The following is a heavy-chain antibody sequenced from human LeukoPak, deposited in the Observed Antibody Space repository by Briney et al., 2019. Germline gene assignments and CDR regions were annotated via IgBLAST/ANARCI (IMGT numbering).Heavy chain of an antibody. D-gene: IGHD3-22*01. V-gene: IGHV3-23*01. Sequence: GGSLRLSCAASGFTFSIYAMSWVRQAPGKGLERVSSTSSGGDYTYYAGSVKGRFTISRDNSKNTLYLQMNSLRAEDTATYYCAKDRPNYYESNGHYYRRDGDSWGQGTLVTVSS. CDR1: GFTFSIYA. CDR2: TSSGGDYT. CDR3: AKDRPNYYESNGHYYRRDGDS. J-gene: IGHJ5*01.